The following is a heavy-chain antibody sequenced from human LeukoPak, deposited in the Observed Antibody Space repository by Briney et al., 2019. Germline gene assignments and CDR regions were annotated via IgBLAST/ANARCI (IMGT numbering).Heavy chain of an antibody. V-gene: IGHV3-48*02. D-gene: IGHD3-10*01. CDR3: ARVRGVTLSYHYFDY. CDR1: GFTFSTYS. Sequence: GGSLRLYCAASGFTFSTYSMNWVRQAPGKGLEWVSFITGSSTTIHYADSVKGRFTISRDNAENSLYLQMNSLRDEDTAVYYCARVRGVTLSYHYFDYWGQGTLVTVSS. J-gene: IGHJ4*02. CDR2: ITGSSTTI.